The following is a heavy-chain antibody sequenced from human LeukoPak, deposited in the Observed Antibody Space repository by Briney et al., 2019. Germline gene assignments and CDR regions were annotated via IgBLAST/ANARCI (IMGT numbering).Heavy chain of an antibody. CDR2: IYHSGST. V-gene: IGHV4-38-2*01. J-gene: IGHJ6*03. CDR3: AKLRSFARSYYYMDV. CDR1: GYSISSGYY. Sequence: SETLSLTCAVSGYSISSGYYWGWIRPPPGKGLEWIGSIYHSGSTYYNPSLKSRVTISVDTSKNQFSLKLSSVTAADTAVYYCAKLRSFARSYYYMDVWGKGTTVTVSS. D-gene: IGHD1-1*01.